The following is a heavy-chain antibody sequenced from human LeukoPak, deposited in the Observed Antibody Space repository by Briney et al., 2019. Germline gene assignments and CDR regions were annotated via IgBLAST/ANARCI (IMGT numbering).Heavy chain of an antibody. CDR1: GGSISSYY. V-gene: IGHV4-4*07. CDR3: ASDYYYYMDV. Sequence: SETLSLTCTVSGGSISSYYWSWIRQPAGKGPEWIGRIYTSGSTNYNPSLKSRVIMSGDTSKNQFSLKLSSVTAADTAVYYCASDYYYYMDVWGKGTTVTVSS. J-gene: IGHJ6*03. CDR2: IYTSGST.